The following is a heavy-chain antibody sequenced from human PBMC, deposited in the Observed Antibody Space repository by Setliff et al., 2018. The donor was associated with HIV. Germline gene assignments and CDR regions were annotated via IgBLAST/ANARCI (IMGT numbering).Heavy chain of an antibody. V-gene: IGHV1-3*01. CDR1: GYTFRTYV. CDR2: INAANGDS. CDR3: AQEGYYYDSNSYSGVFDI. Sequence: ASVKVSCKAPGYTFRTYVMHWVRQAPGQRLEWMGWINAANGDSKYSQKFQGRVTFARDTSAATVYMELSSLRSEDTAVYYCAQEGYYYDSNSYSGVFDIWGQGTMVTVSS. J-gene: IGHJ3*02. D-gene: IGHD3-22*01.